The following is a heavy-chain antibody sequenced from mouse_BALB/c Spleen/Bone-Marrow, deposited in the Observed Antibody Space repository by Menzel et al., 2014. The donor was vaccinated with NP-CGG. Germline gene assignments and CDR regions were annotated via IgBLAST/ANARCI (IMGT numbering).Heavy chain of an antibody. CDR3: TREGTFFAY. D-gene: IGHD3-3*01. V-gene: IGHV1S81*02. CDR2: INPSNGGT. Sequence: VKLMASGAELVKPGASVKLSCKSSGYTFTSYYMYWVKQRPGQGLEWIGGINPSNGGTNFNEKFKSKATLTVDKSSSTAYMQLSSLTSEDSAVYYCTREGTFFAYWGQGTLVTVSA. CDR1: GYTFTSYY. J-gene: IGHJ3*01.